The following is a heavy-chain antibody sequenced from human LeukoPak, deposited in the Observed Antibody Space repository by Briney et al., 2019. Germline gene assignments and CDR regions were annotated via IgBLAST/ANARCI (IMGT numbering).Heavy chain of an antibody. Sequence: GGSLRLSCEASGFTFSHFAMHWVPQAPGKGLEWVAVISYDGKKNYYADSVKGRFTLSRDDSQNTVYLQMNSLRDDDTALYYCVRGSKIRGVIPEGEFDYWGQGTLVTVSS. CDR1: GFTFSHFA. V-gene: IGHV3-30*04. J-gene: IGHJ4*02. CDR3: VRGSKIRGVIPEGEFDY. CDR2: ISYDGKKN. D-gene: IGHD3-10*01.